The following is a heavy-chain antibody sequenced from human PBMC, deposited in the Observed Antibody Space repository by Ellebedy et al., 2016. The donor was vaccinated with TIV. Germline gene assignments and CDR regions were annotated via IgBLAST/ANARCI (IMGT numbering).Heavy chain of an antibody. Sequence: GGSLRLSXAASGFSSSIYWMSWVRQAPGKGLEWVAEVSSTGGRTTYAGSVKGRFTISRDTSKNTVYLQLNTLSVEDTAVYYCAKGPYDRSASEFDSWGQGTLVTVSS. D-gene: IGHD3-22*01. CDR3: AKGPYDRSASEFDS. CDR2: VSSTGGRT. J-gene: IGHJ4*02. V-gene: IGHV3-23*01. CDR1: GFSSSIYW.